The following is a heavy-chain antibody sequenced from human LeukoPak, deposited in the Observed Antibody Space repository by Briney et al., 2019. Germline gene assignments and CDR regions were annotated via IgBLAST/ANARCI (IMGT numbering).Heavy chain of an antibody. D-gene: IGHD2-21*02. Sequence: GESLKISCKGSGYRFTTYWIGWVRQMPGKGLEWMGIIYPGDSDTRYSPSFQGQVTISADKSINTAYLQWNSLKASDTAMYYCARRDDLADAFDIWGQGTMVIVSS. CDR1: GYRFTTYW. CDR3: ARRDDLADAFDI. V-gene: IGHV5-51*01. J-gene: IGHJ3*02. CDR2: IYPGDSDT.